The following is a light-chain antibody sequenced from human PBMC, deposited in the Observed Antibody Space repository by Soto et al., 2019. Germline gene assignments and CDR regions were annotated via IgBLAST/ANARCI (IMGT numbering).Light chain of an antibody. Sequence: DIQLTQSPSFLSASVGVRVTVTCRASQGISSYLAWYQQKPGKAPNLLIYVASTLQSGVPSRFSGSGSGTEFTLTISSLQPEDFATYYCQQFSTYPLTFGGGTKVELK. CDR3: QQFSTYPLT. CDR1: QGISSY. V-gene: IGKV1-9*01. J-gene: IGKJ4*01. CDR2: VAS.